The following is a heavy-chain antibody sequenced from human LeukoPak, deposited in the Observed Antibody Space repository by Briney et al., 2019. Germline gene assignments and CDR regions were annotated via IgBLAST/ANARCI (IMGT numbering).Heavy chain of an antibody. Sequence: GGSLRLSCAPSGFTFSDYWMTWVRQVPGKGLEWVANINRGGNEVHYVDSVKGRFTISRDNAKNSLYLQLDSLRVEDTAVYYCARVGTWELQRVFDYWGQGTLVTVSA. V-gene: IGHV3-7*01. CDR1: GFTFSDYW. D-gene: IGHD1-26*01. J-gene: IGHJ4*02. CDR2: INRGGNEV. CDR3: ARVGTWELQRVFDY.